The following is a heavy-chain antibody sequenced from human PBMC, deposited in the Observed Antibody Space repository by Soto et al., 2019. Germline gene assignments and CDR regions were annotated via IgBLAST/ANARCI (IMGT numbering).Heavy chain of an antibody. V-gene: IGHV4-59*01. CDR2: ISYSGSS. CDR1: GSSIISDY. Sequence: SETLSLTCTVSGSSIISDYWSWSRQPPGKGLEGIGYISYSGSSNYNPSLKRLVTISVDTSKNQFSLKLFPLTAAVTDGSFGARLFSCISLSDYLGQGTLVTTSS. J-gene: IGHJ4*02. D-gene: IGHD2-15*01. CDR3: ARLFSCISLSDY.